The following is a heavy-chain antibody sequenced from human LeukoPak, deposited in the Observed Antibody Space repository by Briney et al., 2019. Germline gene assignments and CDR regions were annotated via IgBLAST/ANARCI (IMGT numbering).Heavy chain of an antibody. CDR3: ARVAAAGTSGVDY. V-gene: IGHV1-18*01. J-gene: IGHJ4*02. D-gene: IGHD6-13*01. CDR1: HYTFSSYG. CDR2: ISTYNGNT. Sequence: ASVKVSCKASHYTFSSYGINWVRQAPGQGLEWMGWISTYNGNTNYAQKYQARVTMTTDTSTSTAYMELRSLRSDDTAVYYCARVAAAGTSGVDYWGQGTLVTVSS.